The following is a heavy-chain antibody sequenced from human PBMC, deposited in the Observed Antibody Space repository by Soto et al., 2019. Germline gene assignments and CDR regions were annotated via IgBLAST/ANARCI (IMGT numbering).Heavy chain of an antibody. J-gene: IGHJ4*02. CDR3: AREGGRYCTGGSCQVDY. Sequence: SETLSLTCTVSGGSISSSSYYWGWIRQPPGRGLEWIGSIYYSGNTYYTPSLKSRVTISVDTSKNQFSLKLSSVTAADTAVYYCAREGGRYCTGGSCQVDYWGQGTLVTVSS. D-gene: IGHD2-15*01. CDR2: IYYSGNT. V-gene: IGHV4-39*02. CDR1: GGSISSSSYY.